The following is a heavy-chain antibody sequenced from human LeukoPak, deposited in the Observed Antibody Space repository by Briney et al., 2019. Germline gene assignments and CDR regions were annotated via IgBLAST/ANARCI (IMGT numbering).Heavy chain of an antibody. CDR3: ARSGPGDY. J-gene: IGHJ4*02. V-gene: IGHV4-61*02. Sequence: SQTLSLTCTVSGGSISSGSYYWSWIRQPAGKGLEWIGRIYTSGSTNYNPSLKSRVTISVDTSKNQFSQKLSSVTAADTAVYYCARSGPGDYWGQGTLVTVSS. CDR1: GGSISSGSYY. CDR2: IYTSGST. D-gene: IGHD7-27*01.